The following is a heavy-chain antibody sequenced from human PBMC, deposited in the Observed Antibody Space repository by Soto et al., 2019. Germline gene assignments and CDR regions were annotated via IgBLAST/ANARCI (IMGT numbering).Heavy chain of an antibody. J-gene: IGHJ4*02. CDR2: INHTGST. Sequence: SETLSLTCTSSGGSFSGYYWSWIRQPPGKGLEWIGEINHTGSTNYNPSLKSRVTISVDTSKNQFSLKLSSVTAADTAVYYCARGLSGSSGWRRGGEIDYWGQGT. CDR1: GGSFSGYY. CDR3: ARGLSGSSGWRRGGEIDY. D-gene: IGHD6-19*01. V-gene: IGHV4-34*01.